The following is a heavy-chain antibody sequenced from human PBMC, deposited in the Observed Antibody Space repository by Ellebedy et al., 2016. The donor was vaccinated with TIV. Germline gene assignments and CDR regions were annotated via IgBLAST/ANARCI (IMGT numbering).Heavy chain of an antibody. CDR1: GGSISSGDYY. V-gene: IGHV4-61*08. Sequence: SETLSLXXTVSGGSISSGDYYWSWIRQTPGKGLEWIGYIYHSGTTNYNPSLRSRATISVDTSKSQFSLKLTSVTTADTAVYYCASMYSGNYYIVEYFQHWGQGTLVSVSS. CDR3: ASMYSGNYYIVEYFQH. J-gene: IGHJ1*01. CDR2: IYHSGTT. D-gene: IGHD1-26*01.